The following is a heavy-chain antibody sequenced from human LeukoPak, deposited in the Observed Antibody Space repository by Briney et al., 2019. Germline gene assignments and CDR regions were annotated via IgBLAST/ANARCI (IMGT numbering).Heavy chain of an antibody. CDR2: MSTSGNYI. Sequence: GGSLRLSCAASGFTFSSYSMNWVRQAPGKGLELVSYMSTSGNYIYYSDSVKGRFTISRDNAKNSLYLQMHSLRADDTAVYYCARGAYNSGGTLEIWGQGTLVTVSS. D-gene: IGHD3-22*01. CDR3: ARGAYNSGGTLEI. J-gene: IGHJ4*02. V-gene: IGHV3-21*01. CDR1: GFTFSSYS.